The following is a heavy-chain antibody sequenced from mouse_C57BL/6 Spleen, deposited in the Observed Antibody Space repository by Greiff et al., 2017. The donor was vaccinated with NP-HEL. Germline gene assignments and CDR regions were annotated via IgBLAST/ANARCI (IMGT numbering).Heavy chain of an antibody. CDR1: GFTFSDYY. CDR2: INYDGSST. Sequence: EVKLVESEGGLVQPGSSMKLSCTAFGFTFSDYYMAWVRQVPEKGLEWVANINYDGSSTYYLDSLKSRFIISRDNAKNILYLQMSSLKSEDTATYYCAREGNYYGSSYWYFDVWGTGTTVTVSS. D-gene: IGHD1-1*01. CDR3: AREGNYYGSSYWYFDV. J-gene: IGHJ1*03. V-gene: IGHV5-16*01.